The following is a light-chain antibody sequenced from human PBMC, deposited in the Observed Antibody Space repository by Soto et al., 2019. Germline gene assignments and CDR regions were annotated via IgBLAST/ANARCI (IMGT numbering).Light chain of an antibody. J-gene: IGKJ1*01. CDR1: QSVSSIY. CDR3: QQYNNWPRT. CDR2: GAS. Sequence: EIVLTQSPGTQSLSPGERATLSCRASQSVSSIYLAWYQQRPGQAPRLLIYGASSRATGIPARFSGSGSGTEFTLTISSLQSEDFAVYYCQQYNNWPRTFGQGTKVDIK. V-gene: IGKV3-15*01.